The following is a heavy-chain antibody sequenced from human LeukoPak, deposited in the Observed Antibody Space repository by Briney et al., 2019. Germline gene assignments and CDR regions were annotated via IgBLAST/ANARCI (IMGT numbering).Heavy chain of an antibody. V-gene: IGHV5-51*01. CDR3: ARLPYCGGDCLTEHFQH. J-gene: IGHJ1*01. CDR2: IYPGDSDT. D-gene: IGHD2-21*02. CDR1: GYSFTSYW. Sequence: PGESLKISCKGSGYSFTSYWIGWVRQMPGKGLEWMGIIYPGDSDTRYSPSFQGQVTISADKSISTAYLQWSSLKASDTAMYYCARLPYCGGDCLTEHFQHWGQGTLVTVSS.